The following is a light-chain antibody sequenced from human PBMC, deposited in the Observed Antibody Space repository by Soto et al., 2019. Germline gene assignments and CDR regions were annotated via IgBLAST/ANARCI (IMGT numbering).Light chain of an antibody. CDR2: GAS. J-gene: IGKJ5*01. Sequence: EIVLTQSRGTLSLSPGEGATLSCRSSQSVSSSYIAWYQQRPGQTPSLLIYGASTRATGIPDRFSGSGSGTHFTLTISRLEPGDFAVYYCQHFGGTTFTFGQGTRLEI. CDR1: QSVSSSY. CDR3: QHFGGTTFT. V-gene: IGKV3-20*01.